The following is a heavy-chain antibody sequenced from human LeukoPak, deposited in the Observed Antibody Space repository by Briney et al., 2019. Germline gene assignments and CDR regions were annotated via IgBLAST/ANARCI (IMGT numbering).Heavy chain of an antibody. CDR3: ARRGKVYYYGMDV. V-gene: IGHV4-39*01. J-gene: IGHJ6*02. CDR1: GGSISSSSYY. Sequence: PSETLSLTCTVSGGSISSSSYYWGWIRQPPGKGLEWIGSIYYSGSTYYNPSLKSRVTISVDTSKNQFSLNLSSVTAADTAVYYCARRGKVYYYGMDVWGQGTTVTVSS. CDR2: IYYSGST.